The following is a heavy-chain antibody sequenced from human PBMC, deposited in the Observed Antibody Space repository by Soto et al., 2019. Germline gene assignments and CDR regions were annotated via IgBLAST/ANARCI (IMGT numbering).Heavy chain of an antibody. Sequence: QVQLEQSGAEVKKPGSSVKVSCKASGGTLSDHGVAWLRQAPGQGLEWMGGTIPVFNTAKYAQKFQGRVTVTADKFTNITYMELSSLRSEDTAFYFCARGVYGSGKYYTGPSAFDSWGQGTMVIVSS. CDR1: GGTLSDHG. V-gene: IGHV1-69*06. CDR2: TIPVFNTA. D-gene: IGHD3-10*01. J-gene: IGHJ3*02. CDR3: ARGVYGSGKYYTGPSAFDS.